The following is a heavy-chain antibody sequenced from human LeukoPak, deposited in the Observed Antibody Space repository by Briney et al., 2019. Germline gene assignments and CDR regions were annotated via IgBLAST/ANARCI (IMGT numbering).Heavy chain of an antibody. CDR3: ARQDLVVAGTSALDY. CDR2: IWYDGSKE. V-gene: IGHV3-33*08. D-gene: IGHD6-19*01. Sequence: PGGSLRLSCEASGFTFSSFGMHWVRQAPGKGLEWVAVIWYDGSKENYADSVKGRFTISRDNSKNTLYLQMNTLRAEDTAVYYCARQDLVVAGTSALDYWGQGTLVTVSS. J-gene: IGHJ4*02. CDR1: GFTFSSFG.